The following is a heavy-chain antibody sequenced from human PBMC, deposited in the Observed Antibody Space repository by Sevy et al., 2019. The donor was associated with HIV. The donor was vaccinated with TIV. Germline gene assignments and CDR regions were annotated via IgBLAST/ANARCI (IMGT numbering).Heavy chain of an antibody. J-gene: IGHJ4*02. CDR3: ARDRGEILSSAFDY. CDR1: GFSFSDYR. Sequence: GGSLRLSCAASGFSFSDYRMHWVRQAPGKGLEWVAVISYDGRNNKYNADSVKGRFTISRDNSKNTLYLQMNSLRAGDTAIYYCARDRGEILSSAFDYWGQGTLVTVSS. D-gene: IGHD3-16*01. V-gene: IGHV3-30*03. CDR2: ISYDGRNNK.